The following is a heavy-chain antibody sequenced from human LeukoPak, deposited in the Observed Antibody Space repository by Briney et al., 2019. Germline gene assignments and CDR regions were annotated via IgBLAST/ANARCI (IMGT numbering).Heavy chain of an antibody. Sequence: SETLSLTCAVYGGSFSGYYWSWIRQPPGKGLEWIGEINHSGSTNYNPSLKSRVTISVDTSKNQFSLKLSSVTAADTAVYYCRYYYDSSGYYPLDYWGQGTLVTVSS. D-gene: IGHD3-22*01. CDR2: INHSGST. J-gene: IGHJ4*02. CDR1: GGSFSGYY. CDR3: RYYYDSSGYYPLDY. V-gene: IGHV4-34*01.